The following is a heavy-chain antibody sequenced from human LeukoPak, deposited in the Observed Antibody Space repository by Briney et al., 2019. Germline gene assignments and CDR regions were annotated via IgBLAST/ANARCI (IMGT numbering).Heavy chain of an antibody. J-gene: IGHJ1*01. V-gene: IGHV3-74*01. CDR3: ARGSGPEYLHY. Sequence: PGGSLRLSXAASGFTFSSYWMHWVRQAPGKGLVWVSRISGDGSSTNYADSVKGRFTISRDNAKSSLYLQMNSLRAEDTAVYYCARGSGPEYLHYWGQGTRVTVSS. CDR2: ISGDGSST. CDR1: GFTFSSYW.